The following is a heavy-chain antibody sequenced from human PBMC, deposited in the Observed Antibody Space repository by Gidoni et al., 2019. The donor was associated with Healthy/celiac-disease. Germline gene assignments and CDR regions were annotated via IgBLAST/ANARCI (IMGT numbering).Heavy chain of an antibody. CDR2: ISYDGSNK. J-gene: IGHJ4*02. V-gene: IGHV3-30-3*01. CDR1: GFTFSSYA. D-gene: IGHD3-16*02. CDR3: ASPIYPEGDNYDYVWGSYRLDY. Sequence: QVQLVESGGGVVQPGRSLRLSCAASGFTFSSYAMHWVRQAPGKGLGGVAVISYDGSNKYYADSVKGRFTISRDNSKNTLYLQMNSLRAEDTAVYYCASPIYPEGDNYDYVWGSYRLDYWGQGTLVTVSS.